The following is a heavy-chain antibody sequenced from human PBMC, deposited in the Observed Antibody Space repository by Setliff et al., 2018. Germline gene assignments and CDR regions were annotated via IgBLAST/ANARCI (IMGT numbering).Heavy chain of an antibody. D-gene: IGHD3-22*01. J-gene: IGHJ4*02. V-gene: IGHV1-46*01. CDR1: GHTLTGYY. CDR3: ARINFYVSSGYYYASDN. Sequence: ASVKVSCKASGHTLTGYYMHWVRQAPGQGLEWMGVIKPGIDTTTYAEMFQGRVTMTTDTSTSTAYMELRSLRPDDTAVYYCARINFYVSSGYYYASDNWGQGTLVTVSS. CDR2: IKPGIDTT.